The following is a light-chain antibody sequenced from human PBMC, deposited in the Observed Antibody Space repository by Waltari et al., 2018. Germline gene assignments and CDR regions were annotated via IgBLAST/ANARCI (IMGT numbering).Light chain of an antibody. CDR3: QHRHNWPPTFT. CDR1: QSVRNY. CDR2: DAS. Sequence: EIVLTQSPATLSLSPGDRATLSCRASQSVRNYLAWYRQKPGQAPRLLIDDASERAPGIPARFSGSGSGTDFTLTISSLVPYDFAVYYCQHRHNWPPTFTFGQGTKLEVK. J-gene: IGKJ2*01. V-gene: IGKV3-11*01.